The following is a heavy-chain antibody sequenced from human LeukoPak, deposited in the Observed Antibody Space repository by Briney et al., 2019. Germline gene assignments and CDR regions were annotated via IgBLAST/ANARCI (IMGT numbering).Heavy chain of an antibody. J-gene: IGHJ3*02. CDR3: TRDGGDSIYSAFDI. D-gene: IGHD3-16*01. V-gene: IGHV3-72*01. CDR2: IRRRTNSSTT. CDR1: AFTFSDYI. Sequence: GGSLRLSCAASAFTFSDYILDWVRQAPGKGLEWIARIRRRTNSSTTEYAPSVKGRFIISRDDSKNSLYLHMNSLKSEDTAVYHCTRDGGDSIYSAFDIWGQGIMVTVSS.